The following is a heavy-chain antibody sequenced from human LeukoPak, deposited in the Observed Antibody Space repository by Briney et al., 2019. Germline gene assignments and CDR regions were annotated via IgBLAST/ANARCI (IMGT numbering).Heavy chain of an antibody. Sequence: GGSLRLSCAASGFTVSSNYMSWVRQAPGKGLEWVSVIYSGGSTYYADSVKGRFTISRDNSKNTLYLQMNSLRAEDTAVYYCARAMAAAGPYGMDVWGQGTTVTVSS. V-gene: IGHV3-66*01. J-gene: IGHJ6*02. CDR1: GFTVSSNY. CDR2: IYSGGST. CDR3: ARAMAAAGPYGMDV. D-gene: IGHD6-13*01.